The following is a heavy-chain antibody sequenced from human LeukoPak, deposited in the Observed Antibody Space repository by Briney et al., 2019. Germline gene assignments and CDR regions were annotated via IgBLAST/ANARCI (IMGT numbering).Heavy chain of an antibody. Sequence: GRSLRLPCAASGFTFSSYSMNWVRQAPGKGLEWVSSISSSSSYIYYADSVKGRFTISRDNAKNSLYLQMNSLRAEDTAVYYCARDRPPRRSEGYYYYGMDVWGQGTTVTVSS. CDR1: GFTFSSYS. CDR3: ARDRPPRRSEGYYYYGMDV. V-gene: IGHV3-21*01. CDR2: ISSSSSYI. J-gene: IGHJ6*02.